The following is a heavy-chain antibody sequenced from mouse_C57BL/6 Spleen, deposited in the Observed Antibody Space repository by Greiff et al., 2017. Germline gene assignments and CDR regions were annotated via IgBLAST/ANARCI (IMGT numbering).Heavy chain of an antibody. J-gene: IGHJ4*01. CDR1: GYTFTSYW. CDR2: IYPGSGST. D-gene: IGHD3-1*01. V-gene: IGHV1-55*01. Sequence: QVQLQQPGAGLVKPGASVKMSCKASGYTFTSYWITWVKQGPGQGLEWIGDIYPGSGSTNYNEKFKSKATLTVDTSSSTAYMQLSSQTSEDSAVYYCARRATFMDYWGQGTSVTVSS. CDR3: ARRATFMDY.